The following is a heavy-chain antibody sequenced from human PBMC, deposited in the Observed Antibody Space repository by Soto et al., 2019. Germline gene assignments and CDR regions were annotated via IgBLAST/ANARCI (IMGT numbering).Heavy chain of an antibody. Sequence: EVQLVESGGGLVKPGGSLRLSCTASGFAFNTYSMNWVRQAPGKGLEWVSSINGDSTYIYYADSLRGRITISRDNAKDSLFLQMNSLRPDDTAVYYCVRDLGRYFRSGYMDLWGDGATVTVSS. CDR2: INGDSTYI. CDR3: VRDLGRYFRSGYMDL. D-gene: IGHD3-9*01. CDR1: GFAFNTYS. J-gene: IGHJ6*03. V-gene: IGHV3-21*02.